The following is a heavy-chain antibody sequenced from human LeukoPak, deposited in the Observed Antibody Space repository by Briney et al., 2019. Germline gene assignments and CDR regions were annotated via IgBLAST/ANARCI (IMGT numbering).Heavy chain of an antibody. V-gene: IGHV7-4-1*02. Sequence: ASVKVSCKASGYTFTSYAMNWVRQAPGQGLEWMGWINTNTGNPTYAQGFTGRFVFSLDTSVSTAYLQISSLKVEDTAVYYCANSPFRDSYDRSGYFSHRSYYFDYWGQGTLVTVSS. CDR3: ANSPFRDSYDRSGYFSHRSYYFDY. CDR1: GYTFTSYA. J-gene: IGHJ4*02. D-gene: IGHD3-22*01. CDR2: INTNTGNP.